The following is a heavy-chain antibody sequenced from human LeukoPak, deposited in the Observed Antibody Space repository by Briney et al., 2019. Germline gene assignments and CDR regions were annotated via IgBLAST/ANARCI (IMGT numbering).Heavy chain of an antibody. V-gene: IGHV4-38-2*02. J-gene: IGHJ4*02. CDR3: ARYEPRYSYGLIETRVEY. CDR2: IYHSGST. Sequence: SETLSLTCSVSGYSISSGYYWGWIRQPPGKGLEWIGSIYHSGSTYYKVSLKSRVTISVDTSKNQFSLKLSSVTAADTAVYYCARYEPRYSYGLIETRVEYWGQGTLVTVSS. D-gene: IGHD5-18*01. CDR1: GYSISSGYY.